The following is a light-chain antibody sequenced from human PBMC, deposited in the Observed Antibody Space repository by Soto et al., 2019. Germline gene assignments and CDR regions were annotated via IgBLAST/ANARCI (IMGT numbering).Light chain of an antibody. CDR2: GAS. V-gene: IGKV3-15*01. J-gene: IGKJ4*01. CDR1: QSVSSN. Sequence: EIVMTPSPATLSVSPGERATLFCRASQSVSSNLAWYQQTPGQAPRLLIYGASTRATGIPARFSGSGSGTEFTLTISSLQSEDFAVYYCQQYNNWPPLTFGGGTKVDI. CDR3: QQYNNWPPLT.